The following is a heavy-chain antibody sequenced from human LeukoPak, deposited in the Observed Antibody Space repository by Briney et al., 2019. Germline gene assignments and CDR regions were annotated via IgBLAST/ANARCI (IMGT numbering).Heavy chain of an antibody. D-gene: IGHD1-26*01. CDR2: IWYDGSNK. Sequence: GGSLRLSCAASRFTFSSYGMHWVGQAPGKGLEWVAVIWYDGSNKYYADSVKGRFTISRDNSKNTLYLQMNSLRAEDTAVYYCARAPTSYYYFDYWGQGTLVTVSS. J-gene: IGHJ4*02. CDR3: ARAPTSYYYFDY. CDR1: RFTFSSYG. V-gene: IGHV3-33*01.